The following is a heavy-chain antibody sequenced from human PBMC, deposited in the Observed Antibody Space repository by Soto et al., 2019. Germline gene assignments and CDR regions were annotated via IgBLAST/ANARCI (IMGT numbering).Heavy chain of an antibody. CDR3: ARDMRYFDWSDYYYMDV. V-gene: IGHV1-18*01. Sequence: ASVKVSCKASGYTFTSYGISWVRQPPGQGLEWMGWISAYNGNTNYAQKLQGRVTMTTDTSTSTAYMELRSLRSDDTAVYYCARDMRYFDWSDYYYMDVWGKGTTVTVSS. D-gene: IGHD3-9*01. CDR2: ISAYNGNT. CDR1: GYTFTSYG. J-gene: IGHJ6*03.